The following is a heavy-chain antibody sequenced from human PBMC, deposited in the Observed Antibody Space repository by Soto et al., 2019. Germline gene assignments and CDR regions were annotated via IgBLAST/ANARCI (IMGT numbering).Heavy chain of an antibody. J-gene: IGHJ5*02. CDR1: GDSISSNNNY. Sequence: SETLSLTCTVSGDSISSNNNYWSWVRQPPGEGLEWIGFISYSGTTSYSPSLKSRVAISLDTSKNQFSLSLSSVTAADTAVYYCARGRGYSYGLDPWGQGTLVTVSS. V-gene: IGHV4-30-4*01. CDR3: ARGRGYSYGLDP. CDR2: ISYSGTT. D-gene: IGHD5-18*01.